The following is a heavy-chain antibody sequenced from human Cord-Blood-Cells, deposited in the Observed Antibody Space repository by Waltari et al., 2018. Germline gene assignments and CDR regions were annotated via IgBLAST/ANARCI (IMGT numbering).Heavy chain of an antibody. V-gene: IGHV1-2*02. CDR2: INPNSGST. CDR1: GYTFNGYY. J-gene: IGHJ3*02. Sequence: QVQLVQSGAEVKKPGASVKVSCKASGYTFNGYYMHWVRQAPVQGLEWTGWINPNSGSTNYARKFQGSVTMTRDTSISTAYMELSGRRSDDTAVYYCARDRPRDWVRLINAFDIWGQGTMVTVSS. D-gene: IGHD3-9*01. CDR3: ARDRPRDWVRLINAFDI.